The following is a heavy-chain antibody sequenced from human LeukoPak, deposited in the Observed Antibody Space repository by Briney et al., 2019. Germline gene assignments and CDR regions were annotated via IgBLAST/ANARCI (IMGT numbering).Heavy chain of an antibody. D-gene: IGHD2-15*01. Sequence: SSETLSLTCAVYGGSFSGYYWSWIRQPPGKGLEWIGEINHSGSTNYNPSLKSRVTISVDTSKNQFSLKLSSVTAADTAVYYCARAVVVAATRYYYMDVWGKGTTVTVS. J-gene: IGHJ6*03. CDR3: ARAVVVAATRYYYMDV. CDR1: GGSFSGYY. CDR2: INHSGST. V-gene: IGHV4-34*01.